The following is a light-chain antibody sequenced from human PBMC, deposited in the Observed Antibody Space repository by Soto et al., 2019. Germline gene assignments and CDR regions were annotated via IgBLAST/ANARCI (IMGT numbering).Light chain of an antibody. CDR1: SSDVGGYNY. V-gene: IGLV2-14*01. J-gene: IGLJ2*01. CDR2: DVS. CDR3: SSYTSSSTYVV. Sequence: QSARTQPASVSGSPGQSITISWTGTSSDVGGYNYVSWYQQHPGKAPKLMIYDVSNRPSGVSNRFSGSKSGNTASLTISGLQAEDEADYYCSSYTSSSTYVVFGGGTKLTVL.